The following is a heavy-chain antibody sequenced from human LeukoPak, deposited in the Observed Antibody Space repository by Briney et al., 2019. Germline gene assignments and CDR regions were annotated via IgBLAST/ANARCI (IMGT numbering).Heavy chain of an antibody. CDR1: GGSISSGGYS. CDR3: AREGDSSGYYFDS. CDR2: IYHSGST. V-gene: IGHV4-30-2*01. D-gene: IGHD3-22*01. J-gene: IGHJ4*02. Sequence: PSETLSLTCAVSGGSISSGGYSWSWIRQPPGKGLEWIGYIYHSGSTYYTPSLKSRVTISVDRSKNQFSLKLSSVTAADTAVYYCAREGDSSGYYFDSWGQGKLVTVSS.